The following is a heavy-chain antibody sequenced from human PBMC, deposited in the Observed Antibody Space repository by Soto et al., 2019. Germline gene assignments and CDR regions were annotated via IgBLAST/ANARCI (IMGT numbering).Heavy chain of an antibody. V-gene: IGHV3-30*18. CDR2: ISYDGSNK. CDR1: GFTFSSYG. D-gene: IGHD1-26*01. Sequence: GGSLRLSCAASGFTFSSYGMHWVRQAPGKGLEWVAVISYDGSNKYYADSVKGRFTISRDNSKNTLYLQMNSLRAEDTAVYYCAKDGYSGSYARYYFDYWGQGTLVTVSS. J-gene: IGHJ4*02. CDR3: AKDGYSGSYARYYFDY.